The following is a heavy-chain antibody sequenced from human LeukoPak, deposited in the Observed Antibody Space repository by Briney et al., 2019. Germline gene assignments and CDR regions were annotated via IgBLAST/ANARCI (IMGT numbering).Heavy chain of an antibody. Sequence: GSLILSCAASGFAFSNFAMTWVRQAPGKGLECVSLISGNGGATYYADSVKGRFTISRDNSKSTLLLQMNSLRADDTAVYYCAKGSGSPYYFDYWGQGTLVTVSS. CDR2: ISGNGGAT. J-gene: IGHJ4*02. D-gene: IGHD3-10*01. V-gene: IGHV3-23*01. CDR3: AKGSGSPYYFDY. CDR1: GFAFSNFA.